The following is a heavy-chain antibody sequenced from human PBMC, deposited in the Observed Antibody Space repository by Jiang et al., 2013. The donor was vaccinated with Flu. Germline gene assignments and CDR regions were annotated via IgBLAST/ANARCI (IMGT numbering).Heavy chain of an antibody. CDR1: GYTFTSYD. J-gene: IGHJ5*02. Sequence: SGAEVKKPGASVKVSCKASGYTFTSYDINWVRQATGQGLEWMGWMNPNSGNTGYAQKFQGRVTMTRNTSISTAYMELSSLRSEDTAVYYCARGRHSITIFGVVLLGRWFDPWGQGTLVTVSS. D-gene: IGHD3-3*01. CDR2: MNPNSGNT. CDR3: ARGRHSITIFGVVLLGRWFDP. V-gene: IGHV1-8*01.